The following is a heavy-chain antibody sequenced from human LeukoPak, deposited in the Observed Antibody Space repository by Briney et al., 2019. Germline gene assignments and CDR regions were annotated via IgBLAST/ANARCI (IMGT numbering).Heavy chain of an antibody. CDR3: AKDRYDSSGYLFDY. CDR1: GFTFTTFT. V-gene: IGHV3-23*01. Sequence: GGSLRLSCAASGFTFTTFTMNWVRQAPGKGLEWVSAINRGGGGTYYADSVKGRFAISRDNSKNTLYLQMNSLRAEDTAVYYCAKDRYDSSGYLFDYWGQGALVTVSS. D-gene: IGHD3-22*01. CDR2: INRGGGGT. J-gene: IGHJ4*02.